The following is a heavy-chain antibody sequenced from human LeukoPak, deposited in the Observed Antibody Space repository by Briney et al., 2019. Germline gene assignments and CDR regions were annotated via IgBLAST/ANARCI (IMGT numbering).Heavy chain of an antibody. V-gene: IGHV4-39*07. J-gene: IGHJ6*03. CDR2: IYYSGST. CDR3: AREAISYYYTDV. D-gene: IGHD5-12*01. CDR1: GGSISSSSYY. Sequence: SETLSLTCTVSGGSISSSSYYWGWIRQPPGKGLEWIGSIYYSGSTYYNPSLKSRVTISVDTSKSQFSLKLSSVTAADTAVYYCAREAISYYYTDVWGKGTTVTVSS.